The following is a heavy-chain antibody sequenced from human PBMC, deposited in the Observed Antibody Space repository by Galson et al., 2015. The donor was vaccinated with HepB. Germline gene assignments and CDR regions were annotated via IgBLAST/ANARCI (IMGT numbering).Heavy chain of an antibody. CDR2: ISAYNGNT. V-gene: IGHV1-18*04. CDR1: GYTFTSYG. D-gene: IGHD4-17*01. Sequence: SCKASGYTFTSYGISWVRQAPGQGLEWMGWISAYNGNTNYAQKLQGRATMTTDTSTSTAYMELRSLRSDDTAVYYCARDRGPSFLYGDYEVDYWGQGTLVTVSS. J-gene: IGHJ4*02. CDR3: ARDRGPSFLYGDYEVDY.